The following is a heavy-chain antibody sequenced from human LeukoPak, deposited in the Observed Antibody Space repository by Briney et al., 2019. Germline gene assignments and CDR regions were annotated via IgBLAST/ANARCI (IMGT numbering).Heavy chain of an antibody. J-gene: IGHJ4*02. CDR1: GFTFSTYA. V-gene: IGHV3-30*04. CDR2: ISYDGSIK. Sequence: GGSLRLSCAASGFTFSTYAMHWVRQAPGKGLEWVAVISYDGSIKSYADSVKGRFTISRDNSKNTLYLQMNSLRAEDTAVYYCASEGDYWGQGTLVTVSS. CDR3: ASEGDY.